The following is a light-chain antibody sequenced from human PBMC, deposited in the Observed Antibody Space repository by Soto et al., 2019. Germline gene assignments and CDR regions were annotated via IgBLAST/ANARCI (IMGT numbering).Light chain of an antibody. CDR2: DVN. CDR3: SAHGGTNPYV. J-gene: IGLJ1*01. V-gene: IGLV2-8*01. CDR1: ASDIGGYTF. Sequence: QSALTLPPSASGSPGQSVAISCTGTASDIGGYTFVSWYQQHPGKAPKLLIYDVNKRPSGVPDRFSGSKSGNTASLTVSGLQAEDEADYYCSAHGGTNPYVFGTGTKVTVL.